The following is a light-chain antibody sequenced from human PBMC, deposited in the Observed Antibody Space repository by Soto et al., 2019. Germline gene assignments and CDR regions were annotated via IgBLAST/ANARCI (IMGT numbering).Light chain of an antibody. CDR3: QHFNNYPQFT. V-gene: IGKV1D-13*01. CDR2: DAS. Sequence: AIQLTRSPSSLSASVGDRVTITCRASQGISRALAWYQQKPGKAPKLLIYDASSLESGVPSRFSGSGSGTDFTLTISSLQPEDFATYYCQHFNNYPQFTFGPGTKVDIK. J-gene: IGKJ3*01. CDR1: QGISRA.